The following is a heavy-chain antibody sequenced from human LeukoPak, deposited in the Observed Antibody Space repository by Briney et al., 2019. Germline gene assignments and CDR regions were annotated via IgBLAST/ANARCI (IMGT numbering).Heavy chain of an antibody. J-gene: IGHJ4*02. V-gene: IGHV3-7*03. CDR2: IKQDGSEK. D-gene: IGHD3-22*01. CDR1: GFTFSRYW. CDR3: ARDKGDYDTSGSLFVF. Sequence: GGSLRLSCAASGFTFSRYWMSWVRQAPRKGLEWVANIKQDGSEKYYVDSVKGRFTISRDNAKNSLYLQMNGLRAEDTAVYYCARDKGDYDTSGSLFVFGGQGTLVTVSS.